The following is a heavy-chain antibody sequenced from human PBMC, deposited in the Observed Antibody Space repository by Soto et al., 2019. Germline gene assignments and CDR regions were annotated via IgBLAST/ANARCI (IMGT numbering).Heavy chain of an antibody. D-gene: IGHD4-4*01. V-gene: IGHV3-30-3*01. CDR3: ARPLWRNDYNWGYFDL. J-gene: IGHJ2*01. CDR1: GFTFSSYA. CDR2: ISYDGSNK. Sequence: QVQLVESGGGVVQPGRSLRLSCAASGFTFSSYAMHWFLQAPGKGLEWVAVISYDGSNKYYADSVKGRFTISRDNSKNTLYLQMNSMRAEDTAVYYCARPLWRNDYNWGYFDLWGRGTLVTVSS.